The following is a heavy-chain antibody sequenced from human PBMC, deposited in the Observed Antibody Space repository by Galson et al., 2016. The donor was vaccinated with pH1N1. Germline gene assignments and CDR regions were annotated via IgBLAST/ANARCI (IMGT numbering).Heavy chain of an antibody. CDR1: GYSFTRYW. D-gene: IGHD5-18*01. V-gene: IGHV5-51*01. J-gene: IGHJ4*02. CDR2: IFPADSDT. CDR3: ARHSGDGYRYGSERYFDY. Sequence: QSGAEVKKPGESLKISCKGSGYSFTRYWIGWVRQMPGKGLEWMGIIFPADSDTRYSPSFQGQVTISADKSISIAYLQWSSLKASDTAMYYCARHSGDGYRYGSERYFDYWGQGTLVTVSS.